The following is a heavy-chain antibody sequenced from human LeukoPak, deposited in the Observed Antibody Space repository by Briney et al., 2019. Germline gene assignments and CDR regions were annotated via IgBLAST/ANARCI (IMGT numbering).Heavy chain of an antibody. CDR1: GASISGSGYY. Sequence: PSETLSLTCAVSGASISGSGYYWGWIRQPPGKGLEWIGNIYYSGSTYYNASLQSRVTISLDTSRNQFSLKLSSVTAADTAVYYCARPTYSSSWYFDYWGQGTLVTVSS. D-gene: IGHD6-13*01. V-gene: IGHV4-39*07. J-gene: IGHJ4*02. CDR2: IYYSGST. CDR3: ARPTYSSSWYFDY.